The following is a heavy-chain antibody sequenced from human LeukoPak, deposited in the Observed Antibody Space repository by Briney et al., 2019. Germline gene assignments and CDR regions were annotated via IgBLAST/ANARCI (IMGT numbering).Heavy chain of an antibody. CDR1: GYTFTGYY. J-gene: IGHJ3*02. D-gene: IGHD1-1*01. CDR2: INPNSGGT. CDR3: ARLFGNWNDVTAFDI. Sequence: GASVKVSCKASGYTFTGYYMHWVRQAPGQGLEWMGWINPNSGGTNYAQKFQGRVTMTRDTSISTAYMELSRLRSDDTAVYYCARLFGNWNDVTAFDIWGQGTMVTVSS. V-gene: IGHV1-2*02.